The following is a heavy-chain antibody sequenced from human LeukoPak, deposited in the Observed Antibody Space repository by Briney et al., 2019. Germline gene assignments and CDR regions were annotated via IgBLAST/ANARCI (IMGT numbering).Heavy chain of an antibody. CDR3: AKVSHCSSTSCYTPNTNWFDP. CDR1: GYTFSSYD. Sequence: ASVKVSCKASGYTFSSYDISWVRQAPGQGLEWMGWINTYDGNTDYAQKSQGRVTMTTDTSTSTAYMELRSLRAEDTAVYYCAKVSHCSSTSCYTPNTNWFDPWGQGTLVTVSS. V-gene: IGHV1-18*01. CDR2: INTYDGNT. J-gene: IGHJ5*02. D-gene: IGHD2-2*02.